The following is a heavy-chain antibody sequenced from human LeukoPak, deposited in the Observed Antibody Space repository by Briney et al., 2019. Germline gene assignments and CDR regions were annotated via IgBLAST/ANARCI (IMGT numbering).Heavy chain of an antibody. CDR2: IYYSGST. Sequence: KSSETLSLTCTVSGGSISSYYWSWIRQPPGKGLEWIGYIYYSGSTNYNPSLKSRVTISVDTSKNQFSLKLSSVTAADTAVYYCARGLYSGSYYLYYYYYYMDVWGKGTTVTVSS. J-gene: IGHJ6*03. D-gene: IGHD1-26*01. V-gene: IGHV4-59*12. CDR3: ARGLYSGSYYLYYYYYYMDV. CDR1: GGSISSYY.